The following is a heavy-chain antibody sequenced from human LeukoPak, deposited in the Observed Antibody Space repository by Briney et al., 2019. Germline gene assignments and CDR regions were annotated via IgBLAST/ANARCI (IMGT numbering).Heavy chain of an antibody. D-gene: IGHD5-12*01. CDR3: ARERYTAYGNFDY. Sequence: GASVKVSCKASGYTFTNHPMHWVRQAPGQGLEWMGWINPNSGDTNYVQKFQGRVTMTRDPSISTDYMGLSGLRADDTAVYYCARERYTAYGNFDYWGQGTQVTVSS. CDR2: INPNSGDT. J-gene: IGHJ4*02. V-gene: IGHV1-2*02. CDR1: GYTFTNHP.